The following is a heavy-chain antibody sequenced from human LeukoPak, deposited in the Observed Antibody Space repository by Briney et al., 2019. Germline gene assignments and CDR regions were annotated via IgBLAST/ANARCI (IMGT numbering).Heavy chain of an antibody. CDR2: IYYSGST. D-gene: IGHD3-22*01. V-gene: IGHV4-59*08. Sequence: SETLSLTCTVTGDSISSYYWSWIRQPPGKGLEWIGYIYYSGSTNYNPSLKSRVTISVDTSKNQFSLKLSSVTAADTAVYYCARTTLYYYDSSGFVDAFDIWGQGTMVTVSS. J-gene: IGHJ3*02. CDR3: ARTTLYYYDSSGFVDAFDI. CDR1: GDSISSYY.